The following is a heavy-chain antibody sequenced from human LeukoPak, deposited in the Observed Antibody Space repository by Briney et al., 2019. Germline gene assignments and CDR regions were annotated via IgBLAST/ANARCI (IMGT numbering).Heavy chain of an antibody. D-gene: IGHD2-15*01. Sequence: SETLSLNCAVYGGSFTIYYWSWIRQPPGKGLEWIGETNHSGSTNYNPSLKSRVTISVDTSKNQFSLKLSSVTAADTAVYYCARGGINCSGGSRENPITKFDCWGQGTLVTVSS. CDR1: GGSFTIYY. J-gene: IGHJ4*02. CDR3: ARGGINCSGGSRENPITKFDC. V-gene: IGHV4-34*01. CDR2: TNHSGST.